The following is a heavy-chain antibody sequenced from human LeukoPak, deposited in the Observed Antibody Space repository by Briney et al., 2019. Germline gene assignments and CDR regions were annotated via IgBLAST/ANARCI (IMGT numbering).Heavy chain of an antibody. CDR3: AKDVDSSGYYLSFDY. CDR1: GFTFSSYA. CDR2: ISGRGGKT. J-gene: IGHJ4*02. Sequence: PGGSLRLSCAASGFTFSSYAMSWVRQAPGKGLEWVSSISGRGGKTYYADSVKGRFTLSKDNSNNTLYLQMNSLRAEDTAVYCCAKDVDSSGYYLSFDYWGQGSLVTVSS. D-gene: IGHD3-22*01. V-gene: IGHV3-23*01.